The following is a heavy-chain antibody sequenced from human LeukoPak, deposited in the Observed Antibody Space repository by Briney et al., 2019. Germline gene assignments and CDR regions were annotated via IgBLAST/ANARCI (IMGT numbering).Heavy chain of an antibody. Sequence: SETLSLTCTVSGGSIISYYWSWIRQPPGKGLEGIGYIYTTGSTNHNPSLKSRVTISVDTSKNQFSLKLTSVTAADTAVYYCTRIYGSGTSFGYLDVWGKGTTVTVSS. CDR2: IYTTGST. V-gene: IGHV4-4*09. J-gene: IGHJ6*03. CDR1: GGSIISYY. D-gene: IGHD3-10*01. CDR3: TRIYGSGTSFGYLDV.